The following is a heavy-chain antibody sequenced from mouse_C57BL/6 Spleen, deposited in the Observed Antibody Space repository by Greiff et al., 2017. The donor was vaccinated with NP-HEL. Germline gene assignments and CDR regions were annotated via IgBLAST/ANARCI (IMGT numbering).Heavy chain of an antibody. CDR2: INPYNGGT. CDR3: AKRGNTGYFDV. CDR1: GYTFTDYY. Sequence: EVQLQQSGPVLVKPGASVKMSCKASGYTFTDYYMNWVKQSHGKSLEWIGVINPYNGGTSYNQKFKGKATLTVDKSSSTAYMELNSLTSEDSAVYYCAKRGNTGYFDVWGTGTTVTVSS. D-gene: IGHD2-1*01. J-gene: IGHJ1*03. V-gene: IGHV1-19*01.